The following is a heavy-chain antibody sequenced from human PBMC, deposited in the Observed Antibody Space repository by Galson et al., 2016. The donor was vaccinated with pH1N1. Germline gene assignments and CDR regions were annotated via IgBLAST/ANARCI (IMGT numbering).Heavy chain of an antibody. J-gene: IGHJ3*02. Sequence: QSGAEVKKPGESLKISCKASGYRFTSYWIAWVRQEPGEGLEWVGVVNPGGSTIRYSPPFQGQVTISSDKSINSAYLQWSSLKASDTATYYCARQDDFGDYRGDALDIWGQGTRVIVSS. V-gene: IGHV5-51*01. CDR1: GYRFTSYW. CDR3: ARQDDFGDYRGDALDI. D-gene: IGHD4-17*01. CDR2: VNPGGSTI.